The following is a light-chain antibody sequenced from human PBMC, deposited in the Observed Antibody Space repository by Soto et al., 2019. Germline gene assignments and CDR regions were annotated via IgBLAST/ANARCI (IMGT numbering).Light chain of an antibody. J-gene: IGLJ1*01. CDR1: SSNIGAGYD. Sequence: QAVVTQPPSVSGAPGQRVTISCTGSSSNIGAGYDVHWYQQLPGTAPKLLLYGNSNRPSGVPDRFSGSKSGTSASLAITGLQAEDEADYYCQSYDRSLSVRYVFGTGTKVTVL. CDR3: QSYDRSLSVRYV. CDR2: GNS. V-gene: IGLV1-40*01.